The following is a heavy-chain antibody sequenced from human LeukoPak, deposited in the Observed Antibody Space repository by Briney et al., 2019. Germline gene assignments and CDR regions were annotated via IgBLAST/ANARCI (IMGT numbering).Heavy chain of an antibody. Sequence: GGSLRLSCAASGFTVSSNYMSWVRQAPGKGLEWVSVIYSGGSTYYADSVKGRFTISRDNSKNTLYLQMNSLRAEDTAVYYCARTVRTPPYYFDYWGQGTLVTV. CDR2: IYSGGST. D-gene: IGHD4-17*01. CDR1: GFTVSSNY. V-gene: IGHV3-66*01. CDR3: ARTVRTPPYYFDY. J-gene: IGHJ4*02.